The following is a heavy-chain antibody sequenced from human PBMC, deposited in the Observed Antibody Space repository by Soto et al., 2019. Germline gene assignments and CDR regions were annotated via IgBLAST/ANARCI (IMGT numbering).Heavy chain of an antibody. CDR2: IYYSGST. Sequence: QVQLQESGPGLVKPSQTLSLTCTVSGGSISSGGYYWSWIRQHPGKGLEWIGYIYYSGSTYYNPSLNSRVTISVDTSKNQFSLKLSSVTAADTAVYYCARVSRYYYDSSGYYPGSGDDYWGQGTLVTVSS. D-gene: IGHD3-22*01. CDR1: GGSISSGGYY. CDR3: ARVSRYYYDSSGYYPGSGDDY. J-gene: IGHJ4*02. V-gene: IGHV4-31*03.